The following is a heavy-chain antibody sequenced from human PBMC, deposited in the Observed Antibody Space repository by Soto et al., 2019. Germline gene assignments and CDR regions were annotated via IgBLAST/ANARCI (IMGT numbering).Heavy chain of an antibody. CDR1: GGTFSSYA. Sequence: QVQLVQSGAEMKNPGSSVKVSCRASGGTFSSYAISWVRQAPGQGLEWMGGIIPIFGTANYAQKFQGRVRITADESTSTAYMELSSLRSEDTAVYYCARDRGYYYGSGSYYIPFYWGQGTLVTVSS. J-gene: IGHJ4*02. V-gene: IGHV1-69*01. CDR3: ARDRGYYYGSGSYYIPFY. D-gene: IGHD3-10*01. CDR2: IIPIFGTA.